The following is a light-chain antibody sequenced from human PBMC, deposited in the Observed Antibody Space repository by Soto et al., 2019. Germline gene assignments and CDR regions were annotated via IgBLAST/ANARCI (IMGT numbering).Light chain of an antibody. Sequence: EIVLTQSPATLSLSPWERATLSCRASQSVSSYLAWYQQKPGQAPRLLIYDASNRATGIPARFSGSGSGTDFTLTISSLEPEDFAVYYCQQRSNWPPGTFGHGTKVDIK. CDR2: DAS. J-gene: IGKJ1*01. CDR3: QQRSNWPPGT. CDR1: QSVSSY. V-gene: IGKV3-11*01.